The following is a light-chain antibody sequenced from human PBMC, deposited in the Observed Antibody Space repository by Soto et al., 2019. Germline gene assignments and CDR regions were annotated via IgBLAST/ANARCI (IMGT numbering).Light chain of an antibody. J-gene: IGKJ1*01. V-gene: IGKV3-20*01. CDR1: QSVSSYS. CDR2: GAS. CDR3: HYGNSPPWT. Sequence: EIVLTQSPGTLSLSPGEGATLSCRASQSVSSYSLAWYQQKPGQAPRLLIGGASSRATGIPDRFSASGSGTDFTLDISRLEPEDFAVYYCHYGNSPPWTFGQGTKVEIK.